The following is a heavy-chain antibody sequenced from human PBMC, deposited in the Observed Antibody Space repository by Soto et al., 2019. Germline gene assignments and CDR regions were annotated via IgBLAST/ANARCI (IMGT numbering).Heavy chain of an antibody. Sequence: PVGSLRLSCTASGFTFGDYAMSWVRQAPGKGLEWVGFIRSKAYGGTTEYAASVKGRFTISRDDSKSIAYLQMNSLKTEDTAVYYCTRADISSGWYIFDYWGQGTLVTVS. D-gene: IGHD6-19*01. CDR1: GFTFGDYA. V-gene: IGHV3-49*04. J-gene: IGHJ4*02. CDR2: IRSKAYGGTT. CDR3: TRADISSGWYIFDY.